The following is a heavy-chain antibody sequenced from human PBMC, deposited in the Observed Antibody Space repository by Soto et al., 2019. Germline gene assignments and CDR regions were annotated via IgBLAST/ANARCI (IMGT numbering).Heavy chain of an antibody. CDR3: ARVITGYSSGWYFDY. V-gene: IGHV1-18*01. D-gene: IGHD6-19*01. Sequence: ASVKVSFKASGFTFTSYGISWVGQAPGQGLEWMGWISAYNGNTNYAQKLQGRVTMTTDTSTSTAYMELRSLRSDDTAVYYCARVITGYSSGWYFDYWGQGTLVTVS. CDR1: GFTFTSYG. CDR2: ISAYNGNT. J-gene: IGHJ4*02.